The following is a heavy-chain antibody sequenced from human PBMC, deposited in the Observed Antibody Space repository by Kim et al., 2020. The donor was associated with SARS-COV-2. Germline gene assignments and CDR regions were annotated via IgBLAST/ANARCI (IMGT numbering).Heavy chain of an antibody. Sequence: GGSLRLSCAASGFTFSSYGMHWVRQAPGKGLEWVAVIWYDGSNKYYADSVKGRFTISRDNSKNTLYLQMNSLRAEDTAVYYCAKERRYFDWLGGMDVWGQGTTVTVSS. D-gene: IGHD3-9*01. J-gene: IGHJ6*02. CDR1: GFTFSSYG. CDR3: AKERRYFDWLGGMDV. V-gene: IGHV3-33*06. CDR2: IWYDGSNK.